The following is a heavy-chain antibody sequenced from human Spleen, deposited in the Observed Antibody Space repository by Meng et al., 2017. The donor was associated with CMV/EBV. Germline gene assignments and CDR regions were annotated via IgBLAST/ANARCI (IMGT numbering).Heavy chain of an antibody. CDR2: IYYSGNT. CDR3: ARGHLWSCFT. CDR1: GGSINAGNYY. Sequence: CSVCGGSINAGNYYWSWIRQPPGKGLEWIGYIYYSGNTNYDPSLKGRAIVTSDASRGQFSLRVTSVTAADTDVYYCARGHLWSCFTWGQGTLVTVSS. D-gene: IGHD3-3*01. J-gene: IGHJ1*01. V-gene: IGHV4-61*01.